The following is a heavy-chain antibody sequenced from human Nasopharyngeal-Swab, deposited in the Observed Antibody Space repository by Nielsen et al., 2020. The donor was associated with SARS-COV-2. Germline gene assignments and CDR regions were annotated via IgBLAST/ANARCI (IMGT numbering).Heavy chain of an antibody. CDR3: AKDTETGEGIYLWEGGMDV. V-gene: IGHV3-21*04. Sequence: GGSLRLSCAASGFTFNNYNFNWVRQAPGKGLEWVSSISSSSSYIYYADSVKGRFTISRDNAKNSLCLQMNSLRTEDTALYYCAKDTETGEGIYLWEGGMDVWGQGTTVTVSS. D-gene: IGHD5-18*01. J-gene: IGHJ6*02. CDR1: GFTFNNYN. CDR2: ISSSSSYI.